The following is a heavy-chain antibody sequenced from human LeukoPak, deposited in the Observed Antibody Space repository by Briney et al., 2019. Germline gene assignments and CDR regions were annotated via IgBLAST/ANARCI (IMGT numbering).Heavy chain of an antibody. V-gene: IGHV1-69*06. CDR2: IIPIFGTA. D-gene: IGHD6-6*01. J-gene: IGHJ4*02. CDR1: GGTFSSYA. CDR3: ARAVIELVGIAARHFDY. Sequence: GASVKVSCKSSGGTFSSYAISWVRQAPGQGLEWMGGIIPIFGTANYAQKFQGRVTITADKSTSTAYMELSSLRSEDTAVYYCARAVIELVGIAARHFDYWGQGTLVTVSS.